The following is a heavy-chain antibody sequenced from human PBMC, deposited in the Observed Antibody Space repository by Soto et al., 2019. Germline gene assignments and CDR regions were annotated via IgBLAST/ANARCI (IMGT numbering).Heavy chain of an antibody. CDR3: AKDYDILTGYKYIRGGYYGMDV. CDR1: GFTFSSYA. Sequence: GGSLRLSCAASGFTFSSYAMSWVRQAPGKGLEWVSAISGSGGSTYYADSVKGRFTISRDNSKNTLYLQMNSLRAEDTAVYYCAKDYDILTGYKYIRGGYYGMDVWGQGTTVTVSS. D-gene: IGHD3-9*01. J-gene: IGHJ6*02. V-gene: IGHV3-23*01. CDR2: ISGSGGST.